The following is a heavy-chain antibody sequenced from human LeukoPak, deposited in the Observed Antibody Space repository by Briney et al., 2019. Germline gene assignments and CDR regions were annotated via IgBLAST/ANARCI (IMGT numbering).Heavy chain of an antibody. CDR2: IYTSGSI. CDR3: ARDSPIVIAAAGTSWFDP. J-gene: IGHJ5*02. Sequence: PSETLSLTCTVSGGSISSYYWSWIRQPAGKGLEWIGRIYTSGSINYNPSLKSRVTMSVDTSKNQFSLKLSSVTAADTAVYYCARDSPIVIAAAGTSWFDPWGQGTLATVSS. CDR1: GGSISSYY. V-gene: IGHV4-4*07. D-gene: IGHD6-13*01.